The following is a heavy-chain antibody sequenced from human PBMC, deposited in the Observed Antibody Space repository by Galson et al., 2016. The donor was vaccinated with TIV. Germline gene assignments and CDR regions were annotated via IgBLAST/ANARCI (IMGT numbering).Heavy chain of an antibody. V-gene: IGHV3-11*04. D-gene: IGHD5-24*01. J-gene: IGHJ6*03. CDR1: GLSVSINY. CDR2: ISNGGSTP. CDR3: AKDGDDNSFVHSFYYYMDV. Sequence: SLRLSCAASGLSVSINYMNWIRLAPGKGLEWVSYISNGGSTPYYADFVKGRFTISRDNAKNSLYLHMNSLRAEDTAVFYCAKDGDDNSFVHSFYYYMDVWGKGTTVIVSS.